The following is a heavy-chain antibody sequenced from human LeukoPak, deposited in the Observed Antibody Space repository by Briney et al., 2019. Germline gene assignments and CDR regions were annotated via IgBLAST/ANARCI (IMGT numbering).Heavy chain of an antibody. CDR2: ISYDGSNK. D-gene: IGHD3-10*01. V-gene: IGHV3-30*03. CDR1: GFTFSSYG. Sequence: GGSLRLSCAASGFTFSSYGMHWVRQAPGKGLEWVAVISYDGSNKYYADSVKGRFTISRDNAKNSLYLQMKSLRAEDTAVYYGARGDYYGSGSHYYMDVWGKGTTVTVSS. CDR3: ARGDYYGSGSHYYMDV. J-gene: IGHJ6*03.